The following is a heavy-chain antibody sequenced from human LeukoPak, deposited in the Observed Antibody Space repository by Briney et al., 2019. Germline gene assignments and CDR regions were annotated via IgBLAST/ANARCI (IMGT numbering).Heavy chain of an antibody. D-gene: IGHD6-13*01. J-gene: IGHJ6*03. CDR1: GGSISSYY. V-gene: IGHV4-59*01. CDR2: IYYSGST. Sequence: PSETLSLTCTVSGGSISSYYWSWIRQPPGKGLEWIGYIYYSGSTNYNPSLKSRVTISVDTSKNQFSLKLSSVTAADTAVYYCARAAYSSSWAKVYYYYMDVWGKGTTVTVSS. CDR3: ARAAYSSSWAKVYYYYMDV.